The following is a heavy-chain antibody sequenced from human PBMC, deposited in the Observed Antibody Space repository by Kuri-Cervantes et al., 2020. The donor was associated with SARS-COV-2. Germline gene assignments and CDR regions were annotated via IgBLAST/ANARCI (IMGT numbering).Heavy chain of an antibody. D-gene: IGHD3-10*01. CDR1: GYTFTSYG. CDR3: ARDGRGRIWFGEFSGTYYYYGMDV. Sequence: ASVKVSCKASGYTFTSYGISWVRQAPGQGLEWMGWISAYNGNTNYAQKLQGRVTMTTDTSTSTAYMGLRSLRSDDTAVYYCARDGRGRIWFGEFSGTYYYYGMDVWGQGTTVTVSS. J-gene: IGHJ6*02. CDR2: ISAYNGNT. V-gene: IGHV1-18*01.